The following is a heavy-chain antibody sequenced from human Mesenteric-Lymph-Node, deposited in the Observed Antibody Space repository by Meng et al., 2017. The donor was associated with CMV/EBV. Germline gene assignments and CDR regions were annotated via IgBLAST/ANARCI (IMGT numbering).Heavy chain of an antibody. Sequence: GGSLRLSCAASGFTFSSYSMNWVRQAPGKGLEWVSYISSSGSTIYYADSAKGRFTISRDNAKNSLYLQMNSLRAEDTAVYYCARGDYYSNYYFDYWGQGTLVTVSS. CDR3: ARGDYYSNYYFDY. CDR2: ISSSGSTI. D-gene: IGHD4-11*01. CDR1: GFTFSSYS. V-gene: IGHV3-48*04. J-gene: IGHJ4*02.